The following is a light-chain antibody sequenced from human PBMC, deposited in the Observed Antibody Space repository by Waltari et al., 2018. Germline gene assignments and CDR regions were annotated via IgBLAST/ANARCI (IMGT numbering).Light chain of an antibody. CDR1: QSISRH. V-gene: IGKV1-39*01. Sequence: DIQMTQSPSSLSASVVDRVTITCRASQSISRHLNLYQQKSGKAPKFLIHAASSLQSGVPSRFSGSGSGTDFTLTITSLQPEDFATYYCQQSYSTPFTFGPGTKVDVE. CDR2: AAS. CDR3: QQSYSTPFT. J-gene: IGKJ3*01.